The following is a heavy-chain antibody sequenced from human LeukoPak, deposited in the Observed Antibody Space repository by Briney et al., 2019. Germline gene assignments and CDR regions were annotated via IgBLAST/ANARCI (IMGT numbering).Heavy chain of an antibody. J-gene: IGHJ4*02. CDR3: ARLSGTITIFGVVIIGFDY. V-gene: IGHV4-39*07. CDR2: MYYSGST. CDR1: GGSISSSGYY. Sequence: SSETLSLTCTVSGGSISSSGYYWGWIRQPPGKGLEWIGSMYYSGSTYYNPSLKSRVTISVDTSKNQFSLKLTSVTAADTAIYYCARLSGTITIFGVVIIGFDYWSQGTLVTVSS. D-gene: IGHD3-3*01.